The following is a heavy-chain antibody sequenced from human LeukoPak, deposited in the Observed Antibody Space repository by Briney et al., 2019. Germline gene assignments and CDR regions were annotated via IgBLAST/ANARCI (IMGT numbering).Heavy chain of an antibody. CDR3: AKAGLVRGGALDS. CDR2: ITGTGDGT. D-gene: IGHD4/OR15-4a*01. J-gene: IGHJ4*02. V-gene: IGHV3-23*01. Sequence: GGSLRLSCAASGFTFSTYAMTWVRQAPGKGLEWVSSITGTGDGTSAADSVKGRFTISRDSSKHTLYLQMNSLRVEDTAIYYCAKAGLVRGGALDSWGQGTLVTVSS. CDR1: GFTFSTYA.